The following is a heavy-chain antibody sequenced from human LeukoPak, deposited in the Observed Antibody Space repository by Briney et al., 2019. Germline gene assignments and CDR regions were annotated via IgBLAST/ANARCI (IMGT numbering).Heavy chain of an antibody. Sequence: ASVKVSCKASGGTFSSYAISWVRQAPGQGLEWMGRIIPILGIANYAQKFQGRVTITADKSTSTAYMELSSLRSEDTAVYYCARSSGYRADYFDYWGQGTLVTASS. CDR2: IIPILGIA. D-gene: IGHD6-13*01. CDR3: ARSSGYRADYFDY. CDR1: GGTFSSYA. V-gene: IGHV1-69*04. J-gene: IGHJ4*02.